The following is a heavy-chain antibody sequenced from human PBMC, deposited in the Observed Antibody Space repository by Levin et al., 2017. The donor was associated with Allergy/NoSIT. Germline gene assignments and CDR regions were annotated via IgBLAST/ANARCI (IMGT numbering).Heavy chain of an antibody. Sequence: GGSLRLSCAASGFTFSSYAMSWVRQAPGKGLEWVSSISGSGGSTYYADSVKGRFIISRDNSKNTLYLQMNSLRAEDTAVYYCAKDGIVVVPAAKGNWFDPWGQGTLVTVSS. V-gene: IGHV3-23*01. CDR1: GFTFSSYA. CDR3: AKDGIVVVPAAKGNWFDP. CDR2: ISGSGGST. J-gene: IGHJ5*02. D-gene: IGHD2-2*01.